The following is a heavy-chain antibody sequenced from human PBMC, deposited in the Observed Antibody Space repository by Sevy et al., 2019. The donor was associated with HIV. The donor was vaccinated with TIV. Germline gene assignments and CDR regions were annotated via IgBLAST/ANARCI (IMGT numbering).Heavy chain of an antibody. Sequence: ASVKVSCKASGGTFSSYAISWVRQAPGQGLEWMGGIIPIFGTANYAQKFQGRVTITADKSKSTAYMELSSLRSEDTAAYYCAGVPAAKNYYYYLDVWGKGTTVTVSS. CDR2: IIPIFGTA. D-gene: IGHD2-2*01. CDR3: AGVPAAKNYYYYLDV. V-gene: IGHV1-69*06. CDR1: GGTFSSYA. J-gene: IGHJ6*03.